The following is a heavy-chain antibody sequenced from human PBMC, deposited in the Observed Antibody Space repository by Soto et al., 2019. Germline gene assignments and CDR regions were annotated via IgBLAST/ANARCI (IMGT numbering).Heavy chain of an antibody. CDR1: GFTFSSYA. J-gene: IGHJ4*02. CDR2: ISYDGSNK. CDR3: ASAFRGDYSDWLLFIHPVPPDY. V-gene: IGHV3-30-3*01. Sequence: GGSLRLSCAASGFTFSSYAMHWVRQAPGKGLEWVAVISYDGSNKYYADSVKGRFTISRDNSKNTLYLQMNSLRAEDTAVYYCASAFRGDYSDWLLFIHPVPPDYWGQGTLVTVSS. D-gene: IGHD3-9*01.